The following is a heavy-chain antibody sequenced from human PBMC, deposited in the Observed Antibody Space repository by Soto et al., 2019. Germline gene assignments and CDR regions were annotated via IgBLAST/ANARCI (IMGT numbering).Heavy chain of an antibody. Sequence: GGSLRLSCAASGFPFSSYAMSWVRQAPGKGLEWVSAISGSGGSTYYADSVKGRFTISRDNSKNTLYLQMNSLRAEDTAVYYCANQEAARPYYYYGMDVWGQGTTVTVSS. V-gene: IGHV3-23*01. CDR2: ISGSGGST. CDR1: GFPFSSYA. D-gene: IGHD6-6*01. CDR3: ANQEAARPYYYYGMDV. J-gene: IGHJ6*02.